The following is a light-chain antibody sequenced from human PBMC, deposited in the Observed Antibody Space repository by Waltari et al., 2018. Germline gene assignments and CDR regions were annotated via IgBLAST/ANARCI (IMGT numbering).Light chain of an antibody. CDR3: SSYSITIPYV. Sequence: QSALTQPASVSGSPGQSITISCTGTSSDIGDYNFVSWYQQHPGKAPKLIIYDVSKRPSGVSHRFSGSKSGNTAPLTISGLQAADEADYYCSSYSITIPYVFGPGTKVTVL. CDR1: SSDIGDYNF. CDR2: DVS. V-gene: IGLV2-14*03. J-gene: IGLJ1*01.